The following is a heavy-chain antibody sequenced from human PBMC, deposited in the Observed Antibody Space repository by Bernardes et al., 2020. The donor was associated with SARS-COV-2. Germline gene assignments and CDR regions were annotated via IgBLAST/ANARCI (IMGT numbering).Heavy chain of an antibody. CDR1: GYTLTELS. J-gene: IGHJ4*02. D-gene: IGHD3-9*01. Sequence: ASVKVSCKVSGYTLTELSMHWVRQAPGNGLEWMGGFDPEDGETIYAQKFQGRVTMTEDTSTDTAYMELSSLRSEDTAVYYCATSGYHSQVLRYFDWEFDYWGQRTRVTVAS. CDR2: FDPEDGET. V-gene: IGHV1-24*01. CDR3: ATSGYHSQVLRYFDWEFDY.